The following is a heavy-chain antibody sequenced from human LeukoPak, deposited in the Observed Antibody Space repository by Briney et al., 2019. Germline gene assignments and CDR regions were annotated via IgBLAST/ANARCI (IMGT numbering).Heavy chain of an antibody. D-gene: IGHD3-16*02. Sequence: SETLSLTCTVSGGSISSYYWSWIRQPPGKGLEWIGYIYYSGSTNYNLSLKSRVTISVDTSKNQFSLKLSSVTAADTAVYYCARGTGGVIVYPHFDYWGQGTLVTVSS. CDR3: ARGTGGVIVYPHFDY. CDR2: IYYSGST. J-gene: IGHJ4*02. V-gene: IGHV4-59*01. CDR1: GGSISSYY.